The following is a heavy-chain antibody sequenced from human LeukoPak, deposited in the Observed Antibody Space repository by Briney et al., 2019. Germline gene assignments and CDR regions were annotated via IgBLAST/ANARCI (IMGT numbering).Heavy chain of an antibody. CDR2: INPNSGGT. D-gene: IGHD3-16*02. Sequence: ASVKVSCKASGYTFTGYYMHWVRQAPGQGLEWMGWINPNSGGTNYAQKFQGRITMTRDTSISTAYMELSRLRSDDTAVYYCARDRPGVGRLGELSLLFDYWGQGTLVTVSS. CDR1: GYTFTGYY. V-gene: IGHV1-2*02. J-gene: IGHJ4*02. CDR3: ARDRPGVGRLGELSLLFDY.